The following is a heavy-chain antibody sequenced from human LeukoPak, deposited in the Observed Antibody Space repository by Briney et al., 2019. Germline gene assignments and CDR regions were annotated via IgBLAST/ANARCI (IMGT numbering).Heavy chain of an antibody. J-gene: IGHJ4*02. D-gene: IGHD1-26*01. CDR1: GGSISSYY. CDR3: ARENSGSYREFDY. V-gene: IGHV4-4*07. Sequence: SETLSLTCTVSGGSISSYYWSWIRQPAGKGLEWIGRIYTSGSTNYNASLKSRVSMSVDTSKNQFSLKLSSVTAADTVVFYCARENSGSYREFDYWGQGTLVTVSS. CDR2: IYTSGST.